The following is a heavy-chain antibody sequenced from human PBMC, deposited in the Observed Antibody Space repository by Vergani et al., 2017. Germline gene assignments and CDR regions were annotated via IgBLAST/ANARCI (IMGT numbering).Heavy chain of an antibody. Sequence: QVQLVQSGAEVKKPGSSVKVSCKASGGTFNSYIISWVRQAPGQGLEWMGRINPILGIANYAQKFQGRVTVTADKSTSPANMELSSLRSEDTAVYYCARELSGSFRPGSFNFWGKGTLFTISS. CDR3: ARELSGSFRPGSFNF. CDR1: GGTFNSYI. CDR2: INPILGIA. D-gene: IGHD1-26*01. J-gene: IGHJ4*02. V-gene: IGHV1-69*08.